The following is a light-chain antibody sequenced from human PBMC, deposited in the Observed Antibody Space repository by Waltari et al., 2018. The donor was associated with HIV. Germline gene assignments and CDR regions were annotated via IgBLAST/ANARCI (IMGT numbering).Light chain of an antibody. V-gene: IGKV3-20*01. CDR3: QQYGGSPWT. CDR1: QTISGSH. CDR2: DAS. J-gene: IGKJ1*01. Sequence: EIVLTQSPGTLSLPPGERATLSCRASQTISGSHLAWYQQKTGQAPRLLIYDASTRASGITDRFSGSGSGTDFTLTISRLEPEDFAIYYCQQYGGSPWTFGQGTEVEV.